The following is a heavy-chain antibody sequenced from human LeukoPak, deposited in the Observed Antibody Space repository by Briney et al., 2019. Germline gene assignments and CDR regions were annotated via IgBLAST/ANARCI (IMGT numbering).Heavy chain of an antibody. CDR2: IHDSGIT. Sequence: SETLSLTCTVSGGSISDSYWSWIRQPPGKGLEWIGKIHDSGITNYNPSLKSRVTISVDTSKNQFSLKLSSVTAADTAVYYCARASIAARSRVYYYYMDVWGKGTTVTVSS. CDR3: ARASIAARSRVYYYYMDV. V-gene: IGHV4-59*01. CDR1: GGSISDSY. D-gene: IGHD6-6*01. J-gene: IGHJ6*03.